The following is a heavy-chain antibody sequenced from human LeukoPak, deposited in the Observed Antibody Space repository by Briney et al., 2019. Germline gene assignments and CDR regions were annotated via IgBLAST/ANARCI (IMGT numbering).Heavy chain of an antibody. D-gene: IGHD2-2*02. CDR2: IYYSGST. V-gene: IGHV4-59*11. J-gene: IGHJ6*03. CDR3: ARDGPRYCSSTSCYRGYYYYTDV. CDR1: GGSISSHY. Sequence: NPSETLSLTCTVSGGSISSHYWSWIRQPPGKGLEWIGYIYYSGSTNYNPSLKSRVTISVDTSKNQFSLKLSSVTAADTAVYYCARDGPRYCSSTSCYRGYYYYTDVWGKGTTVTVSS.